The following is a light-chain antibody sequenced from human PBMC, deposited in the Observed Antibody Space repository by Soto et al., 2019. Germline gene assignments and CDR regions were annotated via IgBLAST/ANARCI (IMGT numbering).Light chain of an antibody. J-gene: IGKJ1*01. CDR2: ATS. CDR1: QSVSSNY. CDR3: HQYGYSSWT. V-gene: IGKV3-20*01. Sequence: EIVLTQSPGTLSLSPGERATLSCRASQSVSSNYLAWYQQKPGQAPRLLLYATSSRATGIPDRFSGSGSGTDFTLAISRLEPEDFAVYYCHQYGYSSWTFGQGTKVEIK.